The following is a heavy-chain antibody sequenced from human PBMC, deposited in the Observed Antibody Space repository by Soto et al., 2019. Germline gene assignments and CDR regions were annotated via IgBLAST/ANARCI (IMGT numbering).Heavy chain of an antibody. Sequence: QVQLVQSGAEVKKPGSSVKVSCKASGGTLSSHGFNWVRQAPGQGLEWMGGSIPMFGITNHTQKFQDRITITADASTSTVYMELASLRSHDTAVDYWASDRGYGLVNWGHGTLVTVSS. CDR2: SIPMFGIT. J-gene: IGHJ4*01. V-gene: IGHV1-69*12. CDR3: ASDRGYGLVN. D-gene: IGHD2-15*01. CDR1: GGTLSSHG.